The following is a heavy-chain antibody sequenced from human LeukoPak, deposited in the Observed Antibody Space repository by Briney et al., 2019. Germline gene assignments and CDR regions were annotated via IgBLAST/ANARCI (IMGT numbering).Heavy chain of an antibody. CDR1: GGSITSFY. Sequence: SETLSLTCTVSGGSITSFYWSWIRQPAGKGLEWIGRIYSNGNTNYNPSLKSRVTMSVDTSKNQFSLKLSSATAADTAVYYCARIYYDSSGYYYYYYTDVWGKGTTVTVSS. V-gene: IGHV4-4*07. D-gene: IGHD3-22*01. CDR2: IYSNGNT. J-gene: IGHJ6*03. CDR3: ARIYYDSSGYYYYYYTDV.